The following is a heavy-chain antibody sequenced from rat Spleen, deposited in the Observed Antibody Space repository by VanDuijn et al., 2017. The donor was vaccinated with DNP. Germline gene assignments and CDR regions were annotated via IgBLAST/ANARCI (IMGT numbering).Heavy chain of an antibody. V-gene: IGHV2S12*01. D-gene: IGHD1-2*01. Sequence: VQLVESGGGLVQPGRSLKLSCAASGFSFRDYGMAWVRQPPGKVLEWIAAIASGGSTFYNSGLKSRLRISRDTSKSQVFLQMNSLQTEDSAIYYCTRDYYSRYIYHWAMDAWGQGTSVTVSS. CDR1: GFSFRDYG. J-gene: IGHJ4*01. CDR3: TRDYYSRYIYHWAMDA. CDR2: IASGGST.